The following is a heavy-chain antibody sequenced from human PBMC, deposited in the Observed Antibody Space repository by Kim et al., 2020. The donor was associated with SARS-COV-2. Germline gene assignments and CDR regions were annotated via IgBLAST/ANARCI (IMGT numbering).Heavy chain of an antibody. V-gene: IGHV3-33*01. CDR3: ARAPHCGGDCYELDY. CDR2: IWYDGSNK. CDR1: GFTFSSYG. J-gene: IGHJ4*02. Sequence: GGSLRLSCAASGFTFSSYGMHWVRQAPGKGLEWVAVIWYDGSNKYYADSVKGRFTISRDNSKNTLYLQMNSLRAEDTAVYYCARAPHCGGDCYELDYWGQGTLVTVSS. D-gene: IGHD2-21*02.